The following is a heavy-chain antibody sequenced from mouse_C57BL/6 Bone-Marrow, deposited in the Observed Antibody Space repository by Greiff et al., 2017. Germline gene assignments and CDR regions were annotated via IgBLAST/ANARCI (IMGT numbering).Heavy chain of an antibody. J-gene: IGHJ1*03. Sequence: QVQLKESGAELVRPGASVTLSCKASGYTFTDYEMHWVKQTPVHGLEWIGAIDPETGGTAYNQKFKGKAILTADKSSSTAYMELRSLTSEDSAVYYCLWDWYFDVWGTGTTVTVSS. CDR3: LWDWYFDV. CDR2: IDPETGGT. V-gene: IGHV1-15*01. D-gene: IGHD6-1*01. CDR1: GYTFTDYE.